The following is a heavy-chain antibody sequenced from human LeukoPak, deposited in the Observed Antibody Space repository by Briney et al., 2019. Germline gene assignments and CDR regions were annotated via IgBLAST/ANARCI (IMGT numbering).Heavy chain of an antibody. V-gene: IGHV3-23*01. CDR1: GFTFSSYA. J-gene: IGHJ4*02. D-gene: IGHD6-19*01. CDR3: AKRVRADPKFYYFDY. CDR2: ISGSGGST. Sequence: GGSLRLSCAASGFTFSSYAMSWVRQAPGKGLERVSAISGSGGSTYYADSVKGRFTISRDNSKNTLYLQMNSLRAEDTAVYYCAKRVRADPKFYYFDYWGQGTLVTVSS.